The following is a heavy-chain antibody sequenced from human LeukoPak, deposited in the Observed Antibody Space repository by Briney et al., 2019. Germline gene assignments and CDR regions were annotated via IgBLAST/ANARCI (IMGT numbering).Heavy chain of an antibody. CDR1: GFTFSSYG. CDR2: IRYDGSNK. Sequence: GGSLRLSCAASGFTFSSYGMHWVRQAPGKGLEWVAFIRYDGSNKYYADSVKGRFTISRDNSKNTLYLQMNSLRAEDTAVYYCARGGTVTTLGYFDYWGQGTLVTVSS. V-gene: IGHV3-30*02. J-gene: IGHJ4*02. CDR3: ARGGTVTTLGYFDY. D-gene: IGHD4-17*01.